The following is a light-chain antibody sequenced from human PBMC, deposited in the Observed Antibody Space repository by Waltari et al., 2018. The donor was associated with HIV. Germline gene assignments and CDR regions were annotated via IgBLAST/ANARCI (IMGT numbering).Light chain of an antibody. V-gene: IGKV3-20*01. Sequence: VLTPSPDTLPLSPGDRAALSCRPRQTVRPSNLAWYQQRPGQAPRLLIYGSSLRATGVPDRFLGSGSGTDFTLTITRLDPEDFAVYYCHQYGSSPLTFGGGTRVEIK. CDR1: QTVRPSN. CDR2: GSS. J-gene: IGKJ4*01. CDR3: HQYGSSPLT.